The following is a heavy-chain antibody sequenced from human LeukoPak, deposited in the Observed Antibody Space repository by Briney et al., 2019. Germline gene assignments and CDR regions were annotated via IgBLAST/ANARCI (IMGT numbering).Heavy chain of an antibody. V-gene: IGHV3-20*04. CDR2: INWNGGST. J-gene: IGHJ4*02. CDR1: GFTFDDYG. CDR3: ARAQLWFTDIVVVVAATRKEQWLYFDY. Sequence: RTGGSLRLSCAASGFTFDDYGMSWVRHAPGKGLEWVSGINWNGGSTGYADSVKGRFTISRDNAKNSLYLQMNSLRAEDTALYYCARAQLWFTDIVVVVAATRKEQWLYFDYWGQGTLVTVSS. D-gene: IGHD2-15*01.